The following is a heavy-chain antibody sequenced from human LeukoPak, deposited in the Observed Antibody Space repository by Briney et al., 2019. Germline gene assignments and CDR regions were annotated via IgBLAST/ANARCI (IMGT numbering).Heavy chain of an antibody. CDR3: AIYSSSPYYYYYGMDV. CDR2: IYPGDSDT. V-gene: IGHV5-51*01. J-gene: IGHJ6*02. Sequence: GESLKIPCKGSGYSFTSYWIGWVRQMPGKGLEWMGIIYPGDSDTRYSPSFQGQVTISADKSISTAYLQWSSLKASDTAMYYCAIYSSSPYYYYYGMDVWGQGTTVTVSS. CDR1: GYSFTSYW. D-gene: IGHD6-13*01.